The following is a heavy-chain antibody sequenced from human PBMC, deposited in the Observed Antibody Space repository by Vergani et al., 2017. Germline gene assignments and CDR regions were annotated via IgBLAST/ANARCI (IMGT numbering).Heavy chain of an antibody. CDR1: GFTFSSYG. D-gene: IGHD1-26*01. CDR2: ISWNSGSI. CDR3: AKDMGSGSYYGWNYFDY. Sequence: VQLVESGGGVVQPGRSLRLSCAASGFTFSSYGMHWVRQAPGKGLEWVSGISWNSGSIGYADSVKGRFTISRDNAKNSLYLQMNSLRAEDTALYYCAKDMGSGSYYGWNYFDYWGQGTLVTVSS. V-gene: IGHV3-9*01. J-gene: IGHJ4*02.